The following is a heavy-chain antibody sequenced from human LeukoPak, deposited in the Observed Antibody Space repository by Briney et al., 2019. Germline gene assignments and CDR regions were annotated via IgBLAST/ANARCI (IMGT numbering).Heavy chain of an antibody. V-gene: IGHV5-51*01. CDR2: IYPGDSDT. J-gene: IGHJ4*02. D-gene: IGHD4-17*01. Sequence: GESMKISCKGSGYSSTSYWIGWVRQMPGKGLEWMGIIYPGDSDTRYSPSFQGQVTISADKSISTAYLQWSSLKASDTAMYYCARLSTTVTAPLNYWGQGTLATVSS. CDR1: GYSSTSYW. CDR3: ARLSTTVTAPLNY.